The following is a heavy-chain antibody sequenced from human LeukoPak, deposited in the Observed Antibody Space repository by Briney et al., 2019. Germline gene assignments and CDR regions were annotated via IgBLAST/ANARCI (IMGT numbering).Heavy chain of an antibody. J-gene: IGHJ4*02. CDR1: GYTFTSYY. D-gene: IGHD6-6*01. CDR2: ISAYNGNT. CDR3: ARAGSLWYSSSSPDY. Sequence: GASVKVSCKASGYTFTSYYMHWVRQAPGQGLEWMGWISAYNGNTNYAQKLQGRVTMTTDTSTSTAYMELRSLRSDDTAVYYCARAGSLWYSSSSPDYWGQGTLVTVSS. V-gene: IGHV1-18*04.